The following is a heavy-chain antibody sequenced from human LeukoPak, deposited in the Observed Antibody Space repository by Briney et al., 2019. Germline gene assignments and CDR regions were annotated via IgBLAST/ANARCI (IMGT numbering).Heavy chain of an antibody. Sequence: PGESLTLSCAASGLTFDDYAMHWVRQAPGKGLEWVSGISWNSGSIGYADSVKGRFTISRDNAKNSLYLQMNSLRAEDTALYYCATGANWGSLAFDYWGQGTLVTVSS. D-gene: IGHD7-27*01. J-gene: IGHJ4*02. CDR1: GLTFDDYA. CDR3: ATGANWGSLAFDY. CDR2: ISWNSGSI. V-gene: IGHV3-9*01.